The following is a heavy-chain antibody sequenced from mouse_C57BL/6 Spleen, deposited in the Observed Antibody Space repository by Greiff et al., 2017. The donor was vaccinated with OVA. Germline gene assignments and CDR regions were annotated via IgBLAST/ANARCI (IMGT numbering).Heavy chain of an antibody. CDR3: AGGGPWFAY. D-gene: IGHD3-3*01. Sequence: VQLQQSGAELVRPGTSVKVSCKASGYAFTNYLIEWVKQRPGQGLEWIGVINPGSGGTNYNEKFKGKATLTADKSSSTAYMQISSLTSEDSAVYFCAGGGPWFAYWGQGTLVTVSA. CDR2: INPGSGGT. V-gene: IGHV1-54*01. J-gene: IGHJ3*01. CDR1: GYAFTNYL.